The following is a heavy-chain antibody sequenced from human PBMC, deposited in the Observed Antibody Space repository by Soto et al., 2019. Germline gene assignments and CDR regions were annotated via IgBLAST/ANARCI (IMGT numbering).Heavy chain of an antibody. CDR3: AREWGQYYYDSSGYAFDI. J-gene: IGHJ3*02. V-gene: IGHV4-30-4*01. CDR1: FGSIISGDYY. D-gene: IGHD3-22*01. Sequence: TLSLPCTVSFGSIISGDYYWSCIRQPPGKGLEWIGYIYYSGSTYYNPSLKSRVTISVDTSKNQFSLKLSPVTAADTAVYYCAREWGQYYYDSSGYAFDIWGQGTMVTVSS. CDR2: IYYSGST.